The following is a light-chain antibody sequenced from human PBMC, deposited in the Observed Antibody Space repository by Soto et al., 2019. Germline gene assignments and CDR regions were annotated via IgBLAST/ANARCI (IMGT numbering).Light chain of an antibody. CDR1: QGISTY. Sequence: DIQLTQSPSFLSASVGDRVTITCRASQGISTYLAWYQQKPGKAPKLLIYAASTLQSGVPSRFSGSGSGTEFTLTISSLQTEDFATYYWLQLNSYPRSFGQGTRLEIK. V-gene: IGKV1-9*01. J-gene: IGKJ2*01. CDR2: AAS. CDR3: LQLNSYPRS.